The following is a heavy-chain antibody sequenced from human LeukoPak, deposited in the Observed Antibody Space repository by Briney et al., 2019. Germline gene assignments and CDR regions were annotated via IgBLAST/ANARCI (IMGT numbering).Heavy chain of an antibody. D-gene: IGHD3-9*01. CDR1: YGSISDISYY. V-gene: IGHV4-39*07. Sequence: SETLSLTCTVSYGSISDISYYWGWIRQPPGKGLEWIGSIYYSGRTYYNSSLKSRVTISVDTSKNQFSLKVTSVTAADTAVYYSASAYYDILGGHFDYWGQGTLVTVSS. CDR2: IYYSGRT. J-gene: IGHJ4*02. CDR3: ASAYYDILGGHFDY.